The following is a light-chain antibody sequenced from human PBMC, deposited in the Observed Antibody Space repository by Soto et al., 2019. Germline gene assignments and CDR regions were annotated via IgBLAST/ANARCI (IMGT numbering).Light chain of an antibody. J-gene: IGKJ4*01. CDR3: QQSSNWPLT. CDR1: QSFSSY. V-gene: IGKV3-11*01. CDR2: DAS. Sequence: EIVLTQSPATLSLSPGERATLSCRASQSFSSYLAWYQQKPGQAPRLLIYDASNRATGIPARFSGSGSGTYFTLTISRLEPEDFAFYYWQQSSNWPLTFGGGTKVEIK.